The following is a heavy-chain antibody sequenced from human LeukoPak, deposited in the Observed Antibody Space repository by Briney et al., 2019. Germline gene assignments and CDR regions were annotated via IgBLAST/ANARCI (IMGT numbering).Heavy chain of an antibody. CDR3: ARDRHSTGWYFFDY. Sequence: GGSLRLSCAASGFTFSSYSMNWVRQTPGKGLEWVSYINSRSSTIYYADSVKGRFTISRENANNSLYLQMNSLRDENTAVYYCARDRHSTGWYFFDYWGQGTLVTVSS. CDR1: GFTFSSYS. J-gene: IGHJ4*02. V-gene: IGHV3-48*02. D-gene: IGHD6-19*01. CDR2: INSRSSTI.